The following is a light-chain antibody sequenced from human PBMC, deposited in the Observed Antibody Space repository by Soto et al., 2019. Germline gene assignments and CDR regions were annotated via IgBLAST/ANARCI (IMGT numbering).Light chain of an antibody. V-gene: IGKV1-17*01. CDR2: AAS. Sequence: DIQMTQSPSSLSASVGDRVTITCRASQGIGNDLGWYQQKPGNAPKRLIYAASSLQSGLPSRFSGSESGTEFTLTISSLQPEDFATYYCQQYNSYPRTFGGGTKVEV. CDR1: QGIGND. J-gene: IGKJ4*01. CDR3: QQYNSYPRT.